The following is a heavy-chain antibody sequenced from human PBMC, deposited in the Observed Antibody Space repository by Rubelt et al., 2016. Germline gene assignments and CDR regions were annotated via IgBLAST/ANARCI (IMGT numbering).Heavy chain of an antibody. CDR2: ISSSSSTT. V-gene: IGHV3-48*03. D-gene: IGHD2-15*01. J-gene: IGHJ6*02. CDR3: AGDGDCSGGSCYLWDYYYYGMDV. Sequence: YISSSSSTTYYADSVKGRFTISRDNAKNSMYLQMNSLRAEDTAVYYCAGDGDCSGGSCYLWDYYYYGMDVWGQGTTVTVSS.